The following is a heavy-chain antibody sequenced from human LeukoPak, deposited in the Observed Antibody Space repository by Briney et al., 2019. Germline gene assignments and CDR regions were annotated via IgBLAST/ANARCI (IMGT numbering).Heavy chain of an antibody. CDR2: IISIFGTA. CDR3: ARDRGGYCSGGSCYSLGWFDP. J-gene: IGHJ5*02. V-gene: IGHV1-69*05. D-gene: IGHD2-15*01. Sequence: SVKVSCKASGGTFSSYAISWVRQAPGQGLEWMGRIISIFGTANYAQKFQGRVTITTDESTSTAYMELSSLRSEDTAVYYCARDRGGYCSGGSCYSLGWFDPWGQGTLVTVSS. CDR1: GGTFSSYA.